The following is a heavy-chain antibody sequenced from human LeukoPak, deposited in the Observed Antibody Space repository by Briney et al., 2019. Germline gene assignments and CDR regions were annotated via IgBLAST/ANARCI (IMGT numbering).Heavy chain of an antibody. J-gene: IGHJ3*02. V-gene: IGHV1-2*02. Sequence: EASVKVSCKTSGYTFTDYYMHWVRQAPGQGPEWMGWINPNSGVTKYEQKLQGRFTMTTDTSTSTAYMELNSLRSDDTAVYYCARVIYGDYGDDVYEIWGQGTMVTVSS. D-gene: IGHD4-17*01. CDR2: INPNSGVT. CDR3: ARVIYGDYGDDVYEI. CDR1: GYTFTDYY.